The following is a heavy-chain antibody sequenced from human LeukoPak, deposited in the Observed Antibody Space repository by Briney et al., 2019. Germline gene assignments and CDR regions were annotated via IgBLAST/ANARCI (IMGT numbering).Heavy chain of an antibody. CDR2: IIPIFGTA. D-gene: IGHD4-17*01. CDR1: GGTFSSYA. CDR3: ATVEGATVTSLSY. J-gene: IGHJ4*02. Sequence: GASVKVSCKASGGTFSSYAISGVRQAPGQGLEGMGGIIPIFGTANYAQKFQGRVTITTDESTSTAYMALSSLRSEDTAVYYCATVEGATVTSLSYWGQGTLVTVSS. V-gene: IGHV1-69*05.